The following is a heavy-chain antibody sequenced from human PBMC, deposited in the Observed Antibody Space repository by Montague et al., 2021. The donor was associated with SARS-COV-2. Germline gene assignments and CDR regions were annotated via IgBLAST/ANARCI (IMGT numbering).Heavy chain of an antibody. CDR1: GFTFDDFS. Sequence: SLRLSCATSGFTFDDFSVHWVRQGPGLGLEWVSGVSWNSDTIGYADSVKGRFTISRDNGKNFLYLQMDSLKTEGTALYFCARGAAAGNRNSFDVWGQGTMVTVSP. V-gene: IGHV3-9*01. D-gene: IGHD6-13*01. J-gene: IGHJ3*01. CDR2: VSWNSDTI. CDR3: ARGAAAGNRNSFDV.